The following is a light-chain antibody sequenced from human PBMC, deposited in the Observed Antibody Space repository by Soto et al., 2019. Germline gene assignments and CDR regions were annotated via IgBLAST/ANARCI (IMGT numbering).Light chain of an antibody. V-gene: IGKV3-20*01. CDR2: GAS. CDR3: QQYGNSRWT. CDR1: QSVSSSY. Sequence: EIVLTQSPGTLSLSPGERATLSCRASQSVSSSYLAWYQQKPGQAPRLLIYGASSRATGIPDRFSGSGSGTDFTLTISRLEPEDFAVYYCQQYGNSRWTLGQGTKVDIK. J-gene: IGKJ1*01.